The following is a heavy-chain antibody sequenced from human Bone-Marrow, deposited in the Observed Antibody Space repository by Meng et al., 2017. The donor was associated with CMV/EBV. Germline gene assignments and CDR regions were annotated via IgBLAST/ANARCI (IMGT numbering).Heavy chain of an antibody. CDR3: TGAGIAAVGTRGPDH. V-gene: IGHV3-74*01. Sequence: GFTFSSHWMHWVRQAPGKGLVWVSNINVDGSTTNYADSVKGRFTISRDNAKNTLFLQMNSLRAEDTAVYYCTGAGIAAVGTRGPDHWGQGTLVTVSS. CDR2: INVDGSTT. J-gene: IGHJ4*02. D-gene: IGHD6-13*01. CDR1: GFTFSSHW.